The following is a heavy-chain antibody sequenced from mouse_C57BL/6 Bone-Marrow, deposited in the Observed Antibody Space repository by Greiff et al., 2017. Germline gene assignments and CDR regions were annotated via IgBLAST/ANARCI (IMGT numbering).Heavy chain of an antibody. Sequence: EVQLQQSGTVLARPGASVKMSCKTSGYTFTSYWMNWVKQRPGQGLEWIGAIYPGNSDTSYNQKFKGKDKLTAVTSASTAYMELSSLTHEDSAVYYCTVDLGGYFDVWGTGTTGTVSS. CDR3: TVDLGGYFDV. CDR1: GYTFTSYW. CDR2: IYPGNSDT. V-gene: IGHV1-5*01. D-gene: IGHD4-1*01. J-gene: IGHJ1*03.